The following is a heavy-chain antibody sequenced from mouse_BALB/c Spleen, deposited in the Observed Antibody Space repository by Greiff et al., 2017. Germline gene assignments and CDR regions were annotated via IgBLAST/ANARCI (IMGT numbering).Heavy chain of an antibody. J-gene: IGHJ2*01. CDR3: NARGVVGDY. CDR1: GFNIKDYY. V-gene: IGHV14-4*02. Sequence: EVKLMESGAELVRSGASVKLSCTASGFNIKDYYMHWVKQRPEQGLEWIGWIDPENGDTEYAPKFQGKATMTADTSSNTAYLQLSSLTSEDTAVYYCNARGVVGDYWGQGTTLTVSS. D-gene: IGHD1-1*01. CDR2: IDPENGDT.